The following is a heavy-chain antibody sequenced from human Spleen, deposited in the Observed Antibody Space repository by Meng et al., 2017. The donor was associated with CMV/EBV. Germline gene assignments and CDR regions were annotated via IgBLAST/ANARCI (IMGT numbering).Heavy chain of an antibody. D-gene: IGHD3-10*01. V-gene: IGHV3-23*01. CDR1: KFIFSSYT. CDR2: ITGSGGST. CDR3: AKDDTYGSGSPDAFDI. J-gene: IGHJ3*02. Sequence: GESLKISCAASKFIFSSYTMTWVRQAPGKGLEWVSAITGSGGSTYYADSVKGRFTISRDNSKNTLYLQMTSLRAEDTAVYYCAKDDTYGSGSPDAFDIWGQGTKVTVSS.